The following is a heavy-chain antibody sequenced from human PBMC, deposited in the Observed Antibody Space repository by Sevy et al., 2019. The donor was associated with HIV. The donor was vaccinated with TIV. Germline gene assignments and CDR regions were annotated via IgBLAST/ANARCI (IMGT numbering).Heavy chain of an antibody. CDR2: ISSSSRTI. V-gene: IGHV3-48*01. CDR1: GFTFSTYS. J-gene: IGHJ4*02. CDR3: ARDEQTYGDYDYFDY. D-gene: IGHD4-17*01. Sequence: GGSLRLSCAASGFTFSTYSMNWARQAPGKGLEWVSYISSSSRTIFYADSVKGRFTISRDNAKKSLYLQMDSLTAEDTAVYYCARDEQTYGDYDYFDYWGQGTLVTVSS.